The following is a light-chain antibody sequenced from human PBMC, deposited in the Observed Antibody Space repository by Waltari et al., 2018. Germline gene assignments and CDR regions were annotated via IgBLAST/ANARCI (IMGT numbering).Light chain of an antibody. J-gene: IGKJ2*01. V-gene: IGKV3-15*01. CDR3: QQYNNWPPYT. CDR2: GAS. Sequence: EILMTQFPATLSVSPGERATLSCRASQSVSNNVAWYQQKPGQAPRLLMYGASIRATGIPVRFSGSGSGTEFTLIISSLQSEDFAVYYCQQYNNWPPYTFGRGTKLEIK. CDR1: QSVSNN.